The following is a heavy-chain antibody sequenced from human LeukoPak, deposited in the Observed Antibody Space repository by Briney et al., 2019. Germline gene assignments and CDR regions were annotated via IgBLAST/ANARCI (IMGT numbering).Heavy chain of an antibody. V-gene: IGHV4-59*08. CDR1: GGSISSYY. CDR2: IYYSGST. J-gene: IGHJ5*02. CDR3: ARSIMITFGAKYNWFDP. Sequence: SETLSLTCTVSGGSISSYYWSWIRQPPGKGLEWIGYIYYSGSTNYNPSLKSRVTISVDTSKNQFSLKLSSVTAAGTAVYYCARSIMITFGAKYNWFDPWGQGTLVTVSS. D-gene: IGHD3-16*01.